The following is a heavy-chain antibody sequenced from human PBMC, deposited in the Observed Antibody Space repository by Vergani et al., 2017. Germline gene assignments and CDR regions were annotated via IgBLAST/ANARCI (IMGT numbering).Heavy chain of an antibody. CDR1: GFTFSDYY. J-gene: IGHJ4*02. Sequence: QVQLVESGGGVVQPGRSLRLSCAASGFTFSDYYMSWIRQAPGKGLEWVSYISSSSSYTNYADSVKGRFTISRDNAKNSLYLQMNSLRAEDTAVYYCASSPYGSGSYPLDYWGQGTLVTVSS. CDR3: ASSPYGSGSYPLDY. V-gene: IGHV3-11*05. D-gene: IGHD3-10*01. CDR2: ISSSSSYT.